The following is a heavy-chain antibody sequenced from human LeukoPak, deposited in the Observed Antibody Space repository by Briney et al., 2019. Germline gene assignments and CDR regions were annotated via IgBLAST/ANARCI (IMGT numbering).Heavy chain of an antibody. V-gene: IGHV4-39*01. Sequence: SETLSLTCSVSGGSISSSSDYWGWIRQPPGKGMEWIGSIYYSGSTYYNPSLKSRVTISVDTSKNQFSLKLTSVTAADTAVYYCARLGYCSGGACNKPFDYWGQGTLVTVSS. CDR3: ARLGYCSGGACNKPFDY. CDR2: IYYSGST. J-gene: IGHJ4*02. D-gene: IGHD2-15*01. CDR1: GGSISSSSDY.